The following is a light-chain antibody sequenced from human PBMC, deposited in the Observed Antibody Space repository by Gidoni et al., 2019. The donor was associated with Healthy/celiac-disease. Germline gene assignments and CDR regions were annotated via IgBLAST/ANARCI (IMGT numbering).Light chain of an antibody. Sequence: DIHMTQSPSSLSASVGARVTITCRASQSISSYLYWYQQKPGKAPKHLIYAASSLQSGVPSRFSGSGSGTDFTLTISSLQPEDFATYYCQQSYSTPHTFGQGTKLEIK. V-gene: IGKV1-39*01. CDR3: QQSYSTPHT. CDR2: AAS. CDR1: QSISSY. J-gene: IGKJ2*01.